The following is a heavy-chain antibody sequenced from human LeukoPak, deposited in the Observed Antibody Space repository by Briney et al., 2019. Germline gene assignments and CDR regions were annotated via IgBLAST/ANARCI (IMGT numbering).Heavy chain of an antibody. D-gene: IGHD3-16*01. CDR2: INHSGST. CDR1: GGSFSGYY. Sequence: SETLSLTCAVYGGSFSGYYWSWIRQPPGKGLEWIGEINHSGSTNYNPSLKSRVTISVDTSKNQFSLKLSSVTAADTAVYYCAREQGDFDYWGQGTLVTVSP. CDR3: AREQGDFDY. V-gene: IGHV4-34*01. J-gene: IGHJ4*02.